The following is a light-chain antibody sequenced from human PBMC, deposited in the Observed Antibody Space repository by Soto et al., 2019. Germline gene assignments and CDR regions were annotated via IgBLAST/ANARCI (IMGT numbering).Light chain of an antibody. CDR2: DAS. J-gene: IGKJ4*01. Sequence: EIVLTQSPATLSLSPGDTATLSCRASQSVSVFLAWYQQKPGQAPRLLIYDASNRATGIPARFSGSGSGTDFTLTISSLEPEDFAVYYCQQRSSWPPSLTFGGGTKVEI. CDR3: QQRSSWPPSLT. V-gene: IGKV3-11*01. CDR1: QSVSVF.